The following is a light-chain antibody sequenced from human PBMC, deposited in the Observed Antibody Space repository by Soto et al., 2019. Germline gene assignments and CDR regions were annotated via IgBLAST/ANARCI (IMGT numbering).Light chain of an antibody. V-gene: IGKV3-20*01. Sequence: EIVLTQSPGTLSLSPGERATLSCRASQSVSSSYSAWYQQKPGQAPRLLIYGASNRATGSPDRFSGSGSGADFTLTISRLEPEDFAVYYCQQHGTSAWTFGQGTRVEIK. CDR1: QSVSSSY. CDR3: QQHGTSAWT. CDR2: GAS. J-gene: IGKJ1*01.